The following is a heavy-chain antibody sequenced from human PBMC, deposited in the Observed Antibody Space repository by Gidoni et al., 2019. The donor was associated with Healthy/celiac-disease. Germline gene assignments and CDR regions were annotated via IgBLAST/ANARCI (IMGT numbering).Heavy chain of an antibody. CDR2: IRSKAYGGTT. Sequence: EVPLVASGGGLVQPGRSLRLSCTASGFTFGDYAMSWFRQAPGKGLEWVGFIRSKAYGGTTEDAASVKGRFTISRDDSKSIAYLQMNSLKTEDTAVYYCTSPRDAYSYGPIPFDYWGQGTLVTVSS. D-gene: IGHD5-18*01. CDR1: GFTFGDYA. J-gene: IGHJ4*02. V-gene: IGHV3-49*03. CDR3: TSPRDAYSYGPIPFDY.